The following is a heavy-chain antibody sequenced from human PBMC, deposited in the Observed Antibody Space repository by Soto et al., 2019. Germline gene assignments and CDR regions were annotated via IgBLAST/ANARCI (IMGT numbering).Heavy chain of an antibody. CDR1: GFTFSNAW. J-gene: IGHJ6*02. Sequence: PWGSLRLSCAASGFTFSNAWMSWVRQAPGKGLEWVGRIKSKTDGGTTDYAAPVKGRFTISRDDSKNTLYLQMTSLKTEDTAVYYCHKDRNTPAYVVLRFLEWLTYYYYGMDVWGQGNPVTVSS. D-gene: IGHD3-3*01. CDR3: HKDRNTPAYVVLRFLEWLTYYYYGMDV. CDR2: IKSKTDGGTT. V-gene: IGHV3-15*01.